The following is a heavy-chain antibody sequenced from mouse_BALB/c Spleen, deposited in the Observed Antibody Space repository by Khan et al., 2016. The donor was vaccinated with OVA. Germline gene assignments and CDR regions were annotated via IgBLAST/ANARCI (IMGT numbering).Heavy chain of an antibody. D-gene: IGHD1-1*01. V-gene: IGHV1-7*01. CDR1: GYTFINYW. Sequence: VQLQQSGAELAKPGASVKMSCKASGYTFINYWILWVKQRPGQGLEWIGYINPSTGYTEYNQNFKDKATLTADKSSSTAYMQLSSLTSEDSAVYYCARRGLRWDFDGWGQGTTLTVSS. J-gene: IGHJ2*01. CDR2: INPSTGYT. CDR3: ARRGLRWDFDG.